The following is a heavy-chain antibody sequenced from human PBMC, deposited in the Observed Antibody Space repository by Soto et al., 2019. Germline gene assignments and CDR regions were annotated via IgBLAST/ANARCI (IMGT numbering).Heavy chain of an antibody. Sequence: QITLKESGPTLVKPTQTITLTCTFSGFSLSTRGVGVGWIRQPPGKALEWLALIYWDDDKRCRPSLKSRLTYSKDSSNNQLVLTMTNMYPVDTAKYYCAHFRFCDCLNFANCCQGTLVTVSS. J-gene: IGHJ4*02. CDR2: IYWDDDK. CDR3: AHFRFCDCLNFAN. CDR1: GFSLSTRGVG. V-gene: IGHV2-5*02. D-gene: IGHD2-21*02.